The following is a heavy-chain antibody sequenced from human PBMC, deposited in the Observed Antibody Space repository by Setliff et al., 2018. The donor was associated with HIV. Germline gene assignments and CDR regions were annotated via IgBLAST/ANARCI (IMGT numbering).Heavy chain of an antibody. Sequence: ASVKVSCKASGYTFTRYGISWVRQAPGEGLEWMGWISANNGNTNYAQKLQGRVTMTTDTSTSTAYMELRSLRSDDTAVYYCARHASTWYYESSGPHFDYWGQGTLVTVSS. CDR3: ARHASTWYYESSGPHFDY. CDR2: ISANNGNT. J-gene: IGHJ4*02. V-gene: IGHV1-18*01. D-gene: IGHD3-22*01. CDR1: GYTFTRYG.